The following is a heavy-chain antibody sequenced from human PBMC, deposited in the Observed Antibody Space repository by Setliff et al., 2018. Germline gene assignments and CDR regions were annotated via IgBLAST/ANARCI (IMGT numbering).Heavy chain of an antibody. CDR1: GFTFSTYW. J-gene: IGHJ4*02. CDR3: ARLRKDYGDYYYFDY. V-gene: IGHV3-7*01. D-gene: IGHD4-17*01. Sequence: GGSLRLSCAASGFTFSTYWMSWVRQAPGKGLEWVANINQDGIEKHYVDSVKGRFTISRDNSKNTLYLQMNSLRAEDTAVYYCARLRKDYGDYYYFDYWGQGTLVTVSS. CDR2: INQDGIEK.